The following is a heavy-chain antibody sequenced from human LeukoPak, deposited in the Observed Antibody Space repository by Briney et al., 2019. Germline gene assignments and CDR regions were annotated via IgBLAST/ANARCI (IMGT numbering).Heavy chain of an antibody. CDR2: IYYSGST. J-gene: IGHJ4*02. V-gene: IGHV4-39*01. CDR3: ARQPNEYYYDSSGYYY. Sequence: SETLSLTCTVSGGSISSSSYYWGWIRQPPGKGLEWIGSIYYSGSTYYNPSLKSRVTISVDTSKNQFSLKLSSVTAADPAVYYCARQPNEYYYDSSGYYYWGQGTLVTVSS. CDR1: GGSISSSSYY. D-gene: IGHD3-22*01.